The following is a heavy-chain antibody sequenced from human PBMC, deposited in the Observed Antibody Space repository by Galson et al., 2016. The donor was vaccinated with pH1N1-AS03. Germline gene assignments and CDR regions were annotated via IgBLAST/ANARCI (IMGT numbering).Heavy chain of an antibody. CDR3: ARVSGGSRLLIFDF. V-gene: IGHV3-23*01. J-gene: IGHJ4*02. CDR2: ISGIGTST. CDR1: GFTFSSHD. D-gene: IGHD3-10*02. Sequence: SLRLSCAGAGFTFSSHDMYWVRQAPGKGLEWVSVISGIGTSTYYAASVKGRFSISRDNARNTLSLQMNSLRAEDTAVYYCARVSGGSRLLIFDFWGQGTLVTVSS.